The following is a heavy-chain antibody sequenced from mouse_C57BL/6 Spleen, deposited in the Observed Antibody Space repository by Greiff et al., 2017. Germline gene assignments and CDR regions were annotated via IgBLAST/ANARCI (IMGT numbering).Heavy chain of an antibody. J-gene: IGHJ1*03. CDR1: GYSITSGYY. Sequence: EVKLQESGPGLVKPSQSLSLTCSVTGYSITSGYYWNWIRQFPGNKLEWMGYISYDGSNNYNPSLKNRISITRDTSKNQFFLKLNSVTTEDTATYYCARDHPYYYGSSSWYFDVWGTGTTVTVSS. CDR2: ISYDGSN. CDR3: ARDHPYYYGSSSWYFDV. D-gene: IGHD1-1*01. V-gene: IGHV3-6*01.